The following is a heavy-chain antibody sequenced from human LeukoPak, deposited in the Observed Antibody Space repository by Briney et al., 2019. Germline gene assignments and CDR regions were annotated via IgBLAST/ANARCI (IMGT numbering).Heavy chain of an antibody. Sequence: SETLSLTCAVYGGSFSGYYWSWIRQPPGKGLEWIGEINHSGSTNYNPSLKSRVTISVDTSKNQFSLKLSSVTAADTAVYYRARARITIFGVVTQHDYWGQGTLVTVSS. CDR1: GGSFSGYY. V-gene: IGHV4-34*01. CDR3: ARARITIFGVVTQHDY. D-gene: IGHD3-3*01. CDR2: INHSGST. J-gene: IGHJ4*02.